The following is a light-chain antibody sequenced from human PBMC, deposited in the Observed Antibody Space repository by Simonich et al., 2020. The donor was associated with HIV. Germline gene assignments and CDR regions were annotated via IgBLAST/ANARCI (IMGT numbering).Light chain of an antibody. Sequence: AIQLTQSPSSLSASVGDRVTITCRASQGIKNALIWYQQKPGKAPKLLIFKTSNLESGVPSRFAGSGSGTEFTLTISSLQPDDFATYYCQQYNSYPWTFGQGTKVEIK. CDR2: KTS. J-gene: IGKJ1*01. V-gene: IGKV1-13*02. CDR3: QQYNSYPWT. CDR1: QGIKNA.